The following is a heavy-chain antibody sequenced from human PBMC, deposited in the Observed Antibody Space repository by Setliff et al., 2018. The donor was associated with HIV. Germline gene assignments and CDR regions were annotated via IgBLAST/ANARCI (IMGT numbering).Heavy chain of an antibody. Sequence: SETLSLTCTVSGGSIRNEDYFWNWIRQPAGKGLEWIGRFYTSGSTNYNPPFKSRVTISEGPAENQFSLKLTSVTAADTAIYYCGRGGGRVVRGLIGMYYFDYWGQGILVTVSS. D-gene: IGHD3-10*01. CDR2: FYTSGST. CDR3: GRGGGRVVRGLIGMYYFDY. V-gene: IGHV4-61*02. CDR1: GGSIRNEDYF. J-gene: IGHJ4*02.